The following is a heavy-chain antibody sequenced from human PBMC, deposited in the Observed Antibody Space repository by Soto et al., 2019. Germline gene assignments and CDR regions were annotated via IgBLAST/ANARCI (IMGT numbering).Heavy chain of an antibody. Sequence: QVQLQESGPGLVKPSQTLSLTCTVSGGSISSGGYYWSWIRQHPGKGLEWIGYIYYSGRTYYNPSLKSRVTISVDTYKNQFSMKLSSVTAADTAVYYCERDREDTTVTTAYYYGMDAWGQGTTVTVSS. J-gene: IGHJ6*02. CDR3: ERDREDTTVTTAYYYGMDA. CDR2: IYYSGRT. CDR1: GGSISSGGYY. V-gene: IGHV4-31*03. D-gene: IGHD4-17*01.